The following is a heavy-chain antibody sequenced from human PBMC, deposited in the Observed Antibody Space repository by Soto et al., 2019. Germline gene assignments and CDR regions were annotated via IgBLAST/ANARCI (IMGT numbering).Heavy chain of an antibody. D-gene: IGHD3-3*01. J-gene: IGHJ4*02. CDR3: ARVVEYDFWSGYYLNAYYFDY. CDR2: ISSSSSYI. Sequence: EVQLVESGGGLVKPGGSLRLSCAASGFTFSSYSMNWVRQAPGKGLEWVSSISSSSSYIYYADSVKGRFTISRDNAKNSLYLQMNSLRAEDTAVYYCARVVEYDFWSGYYLNAYYFDYWGQGTLVTVSS. V-gene: IGHV3-21*01. CDR1: GFTFSSYS.